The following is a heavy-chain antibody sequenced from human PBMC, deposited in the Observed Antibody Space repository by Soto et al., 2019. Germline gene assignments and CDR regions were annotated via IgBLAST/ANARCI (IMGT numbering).Heavy chain of an antibody. CDR1: GGTFSSYA. Sequence: GASVKVSCKASGGTFSSYAISWVRQAPGQGLEWMGGIIPIFGTATYAQKFQGRVTITADESTSTAYMELSSLRSEDTAVYYCAIFPPQDIVVAVADTAPDAFDLWDQGTMVPVSS. D-gene: IGHD2-15*01. V-gene: IGHV1-69*13. CDR3: AIFPPQDIVVAVADTAPDAFDL. J-gene: IGHJ3*01. CDR2: IIPIFGTA.